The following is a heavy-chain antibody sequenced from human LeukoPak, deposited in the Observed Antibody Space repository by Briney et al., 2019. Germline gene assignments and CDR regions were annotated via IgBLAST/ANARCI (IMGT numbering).Heavy chain of an antibody. D-gene: IGHD2-8*02. J-gene: IGHJ6*03. CDR3: ARDLTQEGSGYYYYYMGV. CDR1: GGSISSSSYY. V-gene: IGHV4-39*07. CDR2: IYYSGST. Sequence: PSETLSLTCTVSGGSISSSSYYWGWIRRPPGKGLEWIGSIYYSGSTYYNPSLKSRVTISVDTSKNQFSLKLSSVTAADTAVYYCARDLTQEGSGYYYYYMGVWGKGTTVTVSS.